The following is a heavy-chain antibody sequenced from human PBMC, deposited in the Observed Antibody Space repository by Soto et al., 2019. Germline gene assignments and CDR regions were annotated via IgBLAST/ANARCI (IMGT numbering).Heavy chain of an antibody. Sequence: GGSLRLSCAASGFIFSSHWMHWVRQAPGKGLVGVSHIGPDGSNIWEADSVQGRFTISRDNARNRLYLQMNSLRDEDTAIYYCGRVNNWSFDYWGHGIRVTLSA. CDR1: GFIFSSHW. CDR2: IGPDGSNI. CDR3: GRVNNWSFDY. J-gene: IGHJ4*01. V-gene: IGHV3-74*01. D-gene: IGHD1-1*01.